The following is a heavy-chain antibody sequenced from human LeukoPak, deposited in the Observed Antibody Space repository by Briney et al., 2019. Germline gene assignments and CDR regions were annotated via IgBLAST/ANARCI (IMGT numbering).Heavy chain of an antibody. V-gene: IGHV1-2*06. J-gene: IGHJ4*02. D-gene: IGHD6-19*01. CDR3: ARDFRAVAGTINY. CDR1: GYTFTGYY. Sequence: GASVKVSCKASGYTFTGYYMHWVRQAPGQGLEWMGRINPNSGGTNYAQKFQGRVTMTRDTSISTAYMELSRLRSDVTAVYYCARDFRAVAGTINYWGQGTLVTVSS. CDR2: INPNSGGT.